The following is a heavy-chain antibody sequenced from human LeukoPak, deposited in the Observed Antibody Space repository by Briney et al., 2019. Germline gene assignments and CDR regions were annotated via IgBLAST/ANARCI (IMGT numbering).Heavy chain of an antibody. CDR3: ARSYSSGYYHFDY. V-gene: IGHV1-69*01. D-gene: IGHD3-22*01. J-gene: IGHJ4*02. CDR2: IIPIFGTA. Sequence: SVKVSCKASGGTFSSYAISWVRQAPGQGLEWMGGIIPIFGTANYAQKFQGRVTITADESTSTAYMELSSLRSEDTAVYYCARSYSSGYYHFDYWGQGTLVTVSS. CDR1: GGTFSSYA.